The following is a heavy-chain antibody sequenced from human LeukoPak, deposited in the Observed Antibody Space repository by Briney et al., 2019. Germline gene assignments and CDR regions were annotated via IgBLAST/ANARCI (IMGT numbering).Heavy chain of an antibody. D-gene: IGHD5/OR15-5a*01. V-gene: IGHV1-18*01. Sequence: GASVKVSCKASGYTFTSYGISWVRQAPGQGLEWMGWISAYNGSTNYAQKLQGRVTMTTDTSTSTAYMELRSLRSDDTAVYYCAREFYDNPTYYYYMDVWGKGTTVTVSS. CDR1: GYTFTSYG. J-gene: IGHJ6*03. CDR2: ISAYNGST. CDR3: AREFYDNPTYYYYMDV.